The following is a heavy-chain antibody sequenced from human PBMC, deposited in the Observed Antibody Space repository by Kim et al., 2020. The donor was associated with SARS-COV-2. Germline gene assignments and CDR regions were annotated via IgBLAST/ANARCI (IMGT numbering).Heavy chain of an antibody. CDR3: TRVPATALAFWDAYDI. CDR2: IRSKANSYAT. D-gene: IGHD3-3*02. Sequence: GGSLRLSCAASGFSFSDSAMHWVRQASGKGLEWVGRIRSKANSYATTYAASVKGRFTISSDDSQNAAYLQMNSLKTEDTAVYYCTRVPATALAFWDAYDIWGQGTRVTVSS. V-gene: IGHV3-73*01. J-gene: IGHJ3*02. CDR1: GFSFSDSA.